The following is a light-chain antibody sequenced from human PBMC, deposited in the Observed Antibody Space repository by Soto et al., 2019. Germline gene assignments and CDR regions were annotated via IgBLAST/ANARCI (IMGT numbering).Light chain of an antibody. CDR1: QNINMW. Sequence: DIQMTQSPSTLSASVGDRVTITCRASQNINMWLPWYQQKPGKAPKLLIYDASSLQSGVPSRFGGSGSGTDFTLTITSLMPDDCATYNCQHYSLYSPWTFGQGTKVEI. CDR2: DAS. CDR3: QHYSLYSPWT. J-gene: IGKJ1*01. V-gene: IGKV1-5*01.